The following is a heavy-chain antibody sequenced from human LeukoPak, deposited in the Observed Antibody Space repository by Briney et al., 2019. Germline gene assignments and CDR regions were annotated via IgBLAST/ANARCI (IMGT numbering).Heavy chain of an antibody. V-gene: IGHV4-59*01. CDR3: ARSDSSSLPSDY. J-gene: IGHJ4*02. Sequence: SETLSLTCTVSGGSISSYYWTWIRQPPGKGLEWIGYSYYSGITNYNPSLKSRVTISVDTSKNQFSLKLTPVTAADTAMYYCARSDSSSLPSDYWGQGTLVTVSS. CDR1: GGSISSYY. CDR2: SYYSGIT. D-gene: IGHD6-6*01.